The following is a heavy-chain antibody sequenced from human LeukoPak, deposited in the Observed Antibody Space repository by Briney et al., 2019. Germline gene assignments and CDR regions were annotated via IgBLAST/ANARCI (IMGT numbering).Heavy chain of an antibody. Sequence: GESLKISCKASVFSFTNYWIAWMRQTPEKGLEWMGIIYPGDSDTRYSPSFQGHVTISADMSINTAYLQWSSLKASDSAMYYCARDGTKGSMDVWGQGTTVTVSS. CDR3: ARDGTKGSMDV. CDR2: IYPGDSDT. D-gene: IGHD1-26*01. V-gene: IGHV5-51*01. CDR1: VFSFTNYW. J-gene: IGHJ6*02.